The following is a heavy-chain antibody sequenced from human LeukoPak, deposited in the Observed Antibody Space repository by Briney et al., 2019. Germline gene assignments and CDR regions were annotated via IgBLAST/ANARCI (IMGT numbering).Heavy chain of an antibody. V-gene: IGHV3-53*01. CDR2: IYSGGST. D-gene: IGHD5-24*01. Sequence: PGGSLRLSCAASGFTSSSNYMSWVRQAPGKGLEYVSVIYSGGSTYYADSVKGRFTISRDNSKNTLYVQMNSLRAEDTAVYYCARSDGYNFNFDYWGQGTLVTVSS. CDR3: ARSDGYNFNFDY. CDR1: GFTSSSNY. J-gene: IGHJ4*02.